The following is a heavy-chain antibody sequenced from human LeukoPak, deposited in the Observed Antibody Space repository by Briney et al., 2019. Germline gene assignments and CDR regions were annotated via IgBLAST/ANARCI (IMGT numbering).Heavy chain of an antibody. V-gene: IGHV1-69*05. D-gene: IGHD2-2*02. J-gene: IGHJ3*02. CDR1: GGTFSSYA. Sequence: ASVKVSCKASGGTFSSYAISWVRQAPGQGLEWMGRIIPIFGTANYAQKFQGRVTITTDESTSTAYMELSSLRAEDTAVYYCARDPGGPHTVKWDAFDIWGQGTMVTVSS. CDR2: IIPIFGTA. CDR3: ARDPGGPHTVKWDAFDI.